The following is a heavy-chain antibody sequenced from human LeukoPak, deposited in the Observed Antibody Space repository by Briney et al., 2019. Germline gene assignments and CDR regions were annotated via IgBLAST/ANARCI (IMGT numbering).Heavy chain of an antibody. CDR3: ARFGTSSSRFFDQ. CDR1: GGSISAYY. J-gene: IGHJ4*02. CDR2: IHYSGTT. D-gene: IGHD6-6*01. Sequence: PSETLSLTCTVSGGSISAYYWSWIRQPPGKGLEWIGYIHYSGTTNYYPSLKSRVTIALDTTKNQFSLKLNSVTAADTAVYYCARFGTSSSRFFDQWGQGTLVTVSS. V-gene: IGHV4-59*01.